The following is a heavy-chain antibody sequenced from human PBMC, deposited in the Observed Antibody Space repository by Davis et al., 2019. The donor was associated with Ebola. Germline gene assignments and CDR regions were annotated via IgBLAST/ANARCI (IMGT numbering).Heavy chain of an antibody. Sequence: GESLKISCAASEFTFSSYWMSWVRQAPGKGLEWVANIKQVGSEKYYVDSVKGRFTISRDNAKNSLYLQMNSLRAEDTAVYYCAKARIAALRFDPWGQGTLVTVSS. CDR1: EFTFSSYW. CDR3: AKARIAALRFDP. J-gene: IGHJ5*02. V-gene: IGHV3-7*03. CDR2: IKQVGSEK. D-gene: IGHD6-6*01.